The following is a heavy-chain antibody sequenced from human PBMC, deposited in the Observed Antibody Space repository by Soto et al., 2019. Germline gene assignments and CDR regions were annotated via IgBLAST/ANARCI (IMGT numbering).Heavy chain of an antibody. CDR1: GYTLTELS. Sequence: QVQLVQSGAEVKKPGASVKVSCKVSGYTLTELSMHWVRQAPGKGLEWMGGFDPEDGETIYAQKFQGRVTMAEDTFTDTAYMELSSLRSEDTAVDCCAPDNARTWFGELALWGQGTLVTVSS. V-gene: IGHV1-24*01. D-gene: IGHD3-10*01. J-gene: IGHJ4*02. CDR2: FDPEDGET. CDR3: APDNARTWFGELAL.